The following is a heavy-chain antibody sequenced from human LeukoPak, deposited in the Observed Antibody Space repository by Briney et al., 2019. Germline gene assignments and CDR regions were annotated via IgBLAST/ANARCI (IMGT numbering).Heavy chain of an antibody. CDR2: IIPIFGTA. J-gene: IGHJ3*02. Sequence: GASVKVSCKASGGTFSSYAISWVRQAPGQGLEWRGGIIPIFGTANYAQKFQGRVTITTDESTSTAYMELSSLRSEDTAVYYCARDGRGDGDNGAYDAFDIWGQGTMVTVSS. V-gene: IGHV1-69*05. D-gene: IGHD4-17*01. CDR1: GGTFSSYA. CDR3: ARDGRGDGDNGAYDAFDI.